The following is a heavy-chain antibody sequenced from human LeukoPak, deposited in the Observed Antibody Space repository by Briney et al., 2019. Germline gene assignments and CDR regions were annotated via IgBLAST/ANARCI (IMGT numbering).Heavy chain of an antibody. CDR2: IYYSGST. V-gene: IGHV4-59*08. CDR1: GGSISSYY. Sequence: PSETLSLICTVSGGSISSYYWSWIRQSPGKGLEYIGYIYYSGSTNYNPSLKSRVTISVATSKNQFSLRLNSVTAADTAVYYCARLGYYYDSSAKGAFDYWGQGTLVTVSS. J-gene: IGHJ4*02. D-gene: IGHD3-22*01. CDR3: ARLGYYYDSSAKGAFDY.